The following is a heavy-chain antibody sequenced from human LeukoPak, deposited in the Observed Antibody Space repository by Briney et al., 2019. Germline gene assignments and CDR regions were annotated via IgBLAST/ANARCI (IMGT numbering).Heavy chain of an antibody. CDR2: ISIGGGST. CDR1: GFYFSNYA. CDR3: AKVLRFLENMDV. V-gene: IGHV3-23*01. D-gene: IGHD3-3*01. Sequence: GGSLRLSCAASGFYFSNYAMTWVGQAPGKGLDWVSTISIGGGSTYYADSVKGRFTISRDDSKNTLYVQMNSLRAEDTAVYYCAKVLRFLENMDVWGKGTTVTVSS. J-gene: IGHJ6*03.